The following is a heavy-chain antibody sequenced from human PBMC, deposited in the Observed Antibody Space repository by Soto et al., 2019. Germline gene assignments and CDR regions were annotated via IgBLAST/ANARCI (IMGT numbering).Heavy chain of an antibody. CDR3: LTSNRRIAVTGPLDS. V-gene: IGHV3-23*01. CDR1: GFGFRNFA. J-gene: IGHJ4*02. D-gene: IGHD6-19*01. CDR2: ISNRKSGVCT. Sequence: PGGSLRLAGAAGGFGFRNFAMNWVLQAPGNGLEGVSSISNRKSGVCTCYADSVKGRFTISRDNSKITLFLHLNSLRVEETAIYSRLTSNRRIAVTGPLDSSRTGTLVTVSS.